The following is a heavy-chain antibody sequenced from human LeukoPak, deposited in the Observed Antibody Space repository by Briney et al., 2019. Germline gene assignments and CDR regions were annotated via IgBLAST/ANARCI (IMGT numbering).Heavy chain of an antibody. Sequence: ASVKVSCKVSGYTLTELSMHWVRQAPGKGLEWMGGFDPEDGETIYAQKFQGRVTMTEDTSTDTAYMELSSLRSEDTAVYYCARHYRSSSSWSTEPFDYWGQGTLVTVSS. CDR2: FDPEDGET. D-gene: IGHD6-13*01. V-gene: IGHV1-24*01. CDR1: GYTLTELS. CDR3: ARHYRSSSSWSTEPFDY. J-gene: IGHJ4*02.